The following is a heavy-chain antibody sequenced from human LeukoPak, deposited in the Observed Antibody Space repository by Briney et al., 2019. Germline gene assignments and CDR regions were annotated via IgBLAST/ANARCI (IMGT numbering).Heavy chain of an antibody. CDR3: ARDYYDILTGYPQGMDV. J-gene: IGHJ6*04. D-gene: IGHD3-9*01. Sequence: ASVKVSCKASGYTFTSYAMHWVRQAPGQRLEWMGWTNTGNGNTKYSQKFQGRVTITRDTSANTTYMELSSLRSEDTAVYYCARDYYDILTGYPQGMDVWGKGTTVTVSS. CDR1: GYTFTSYA. V-gene: IGHV1-3*04. CDR2: TNTGNGNT.